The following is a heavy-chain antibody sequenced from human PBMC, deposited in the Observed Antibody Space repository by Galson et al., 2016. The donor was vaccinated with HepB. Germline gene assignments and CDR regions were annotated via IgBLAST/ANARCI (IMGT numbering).Heavy chain of an antibody. CDR1: GFTFTNYD. V-gene: IGHV3-74*01. D-gene: IGHD4-23*01. CDR3: ARDPGEGDGGNWGAFDF. CDR2: INIDGNSI. Sequence: SLRLSCAASGFTFTNYDIHWVRQAPGTGLVWVSRINIDGNSITYADSVKGRFTISRDNARSLLYLQMYSLRVEDTAVYYCARDPGEGDGGNWGAFDFWGQGTVVTVSS. J-gene: IGHJ3*01.